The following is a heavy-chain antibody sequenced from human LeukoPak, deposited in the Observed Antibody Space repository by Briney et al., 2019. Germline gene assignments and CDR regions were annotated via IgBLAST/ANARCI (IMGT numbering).Heavy chain of an antibody. CDR3: ARANSGWSAGYYYYMDV. J-gene: IGHJ6*03. V-gene: IGHV3-66*01. D-gene: IGHD6-19*01. Sequence: GGSLRLSCAASGFTVSSNYMSWVRQAPGKGLEWVSVIYSGGSTYYPDSVKGRFTISRDNSKNTLYLHMNSLRAEDTAVYYCARANSGWSAGYYYYMDVWGKGTTVTISS. CDR2: IYSGGST. CDR1: GFTVSSNY.